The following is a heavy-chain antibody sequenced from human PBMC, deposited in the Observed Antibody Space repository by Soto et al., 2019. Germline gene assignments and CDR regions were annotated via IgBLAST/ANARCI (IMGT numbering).Heavy chain of an antibody. CDR3: ARAQGVVVVVPSH. V-gene: IGHV3-33*08. Sequence: GGSLRLSCAASGFTFSNYAMSWVRQAPGKGLEWVAGIRDDGSKKYYADSVKGRVTISRDNSKNTLYLQMNSLRAEDTAVYYCARAQGVVVVVPSHWGQGTLVTVSS. J-gene: IGHJ4*02. D-gene: IGHD2-2*01. CDR1: GFTFSNYA. CDR2: IRDDGSKK.